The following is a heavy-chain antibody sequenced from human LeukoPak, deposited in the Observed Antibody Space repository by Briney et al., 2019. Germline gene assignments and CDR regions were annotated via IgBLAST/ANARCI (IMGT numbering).Heavy chain of an antibody. J-gene: IGHJ6*03. D-gene: IGHD6-6*01. V-gene: IGHV4-4*09. CDR3: ARGGYSSSSGNPYYYYYMDV. Sequence: PSETLSLTCTVSGGSISSYYWSWIRQPPGKGLEWIGYIYTSGSTNYNPSLKSRVTISVDTSKNQFSLKLSSVTAADTAVYYCARGGYSSSSGNPYYYYYMDVWGKGTTVTVSS. CDR2: IYTSGST. CDR1: GGSISSYY.